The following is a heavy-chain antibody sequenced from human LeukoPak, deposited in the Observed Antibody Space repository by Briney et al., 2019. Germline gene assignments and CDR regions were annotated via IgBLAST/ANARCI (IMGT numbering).Heavy chain of an antibody. Sequence: PGGSLRLSCAASGFTFNGYVMHWVRQAPGKGLEGVAHISYEGSKQYLADPVKCRFTISRYTPQNTLYLQMNSLRTEDTAVYFCAKVAIRFGSASYGDNWGHGTLVTVSS. V-gene: IGHV3-30-3*01. J-gene: IGHJ4*01. CDR3: AKVAIRFGSASYGDN. CDR1: GFTFNGYV. CDR2: ISYEGSKQ. D-gene: IGHD3-10*01.